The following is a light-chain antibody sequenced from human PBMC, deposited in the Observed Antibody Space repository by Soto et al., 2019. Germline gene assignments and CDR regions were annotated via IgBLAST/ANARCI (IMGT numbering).Light chain of an antibody. CDR1: SSDIGKYDR. CDR2: EVT. V-gene: IGLV2-18*02. Sequence: QSVLTQPPSVSGSPGQSVTISCTGTSSDIGKYDRVSWYQQSPGTAPKLIIYEVTNRPSGVPARFSGSKSGNTASLTISGLQAEDEADYYCSSYISTSRYVFGAGTKVT. CDR3: SSYISTSRYV. J-gene: IGLJ1*01.